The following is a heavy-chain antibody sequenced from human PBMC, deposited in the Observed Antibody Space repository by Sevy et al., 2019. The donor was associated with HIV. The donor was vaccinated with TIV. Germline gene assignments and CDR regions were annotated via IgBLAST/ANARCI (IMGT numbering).Heavy chain of an antibody. CDR2: INSGGGST. CDR1: GFTFTEFV. Sequence: GGSLRLSCAASGFTFTEFVMSWVRQAPGKGLEWVSTINSGGGSTYYADSVKGRFTISRDNSQNTLDLQMNSLRTEDTAVYYCAKDVVGGYYDSSGYSDHWGQGTLVTVSS. J-gene: IGHJ4*02. D-gene: IGHD3-22*01. CDR3: AKDVVGGYYDSSGYSDH. V-gene: IGHV3-23*01.